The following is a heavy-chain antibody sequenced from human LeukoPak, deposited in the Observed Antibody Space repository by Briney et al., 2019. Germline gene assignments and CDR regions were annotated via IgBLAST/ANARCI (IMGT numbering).Heavy chain of an antibody. CDR3: TTSYYDTLTGSSTFDY. J-gene: IGHJ4*02. V-gene: IGHV3-15*01. D-gene: IGHD3-9*01. Sequence: PGGSLRLSCAASGFTFRYAWMNWVRQAPGKGLEWVGRIKSKADGGTTDYAAPVKGRFTISRDDPKNTLYLQMNSLKTEDTAVYYCTTSYYDTLTGSSTFDYWGQGTLVTVSS. CDR1: GFTFRYAW. CDR2: IKSKADGGTT.